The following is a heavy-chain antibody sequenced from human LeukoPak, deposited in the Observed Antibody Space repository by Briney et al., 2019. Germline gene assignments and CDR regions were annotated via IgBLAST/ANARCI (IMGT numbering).Heavy chain of an antibody. CDR3: VRDRELNF. V-gene: IGHV4-59*01. D-gene: IGHD3-10*01. Sequence: KPSETLSLTCTVSGGSISIFYWSWVRQPPGKGLEWLGYIYSSGSTSYNPSFKSRITISADTARSQFSLNLDSVTAADTAVYYCVRDRELNFWGQGMLVTVS. CDR1: GGSISIFY. CDR2: IYSSGST. J-gene: IGHJ4*02.